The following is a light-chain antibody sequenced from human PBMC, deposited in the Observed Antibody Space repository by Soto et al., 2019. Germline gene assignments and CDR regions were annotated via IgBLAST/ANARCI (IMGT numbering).Light chain of an antibody. CDR3: HQYGDSAS. V-gene: IGKV3-20*01. J-gene: IGKJ3*01. CDR1: QSVSTRY. Sequence: ESMLTQSPGTLSLSPGERATLSCRASQSVSTRYLAWYQQKPGQAPRLLIYGASIRATGIPDRFSGSGSGTDFTLTISRLEPEDFAVYYCHQYGDSASFGPGTKVDIK. CDR2: GAS.